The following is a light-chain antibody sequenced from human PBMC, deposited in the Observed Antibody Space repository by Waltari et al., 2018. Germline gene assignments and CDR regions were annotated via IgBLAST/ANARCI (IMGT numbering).Light chain of an antibody. V-gene: IGLV2-14*01. Sequence: QSALTQPASVSGSPGQSITISCTGTSSDVGGYNYVSWYQQHPGKAPKLMICGVSNRPSGVSNRFSGSKSGNTASRTISWLQAEDEADYYCSSYTSTDVVFGGGTKLTVL. J-gene: IGLJ2*01. CDR3: SSYTSTDVV. CDR2: GVS. CDR1: SSDVGGYNY.